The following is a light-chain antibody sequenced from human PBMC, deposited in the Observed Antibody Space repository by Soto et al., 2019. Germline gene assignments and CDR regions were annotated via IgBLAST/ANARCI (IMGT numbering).Light chain of an antibody. Sequence: DIQMTQSPSPLSASIGDRVTITCRASQSIDNWLAWYQQKPGKAPQLLIYDASRVKNGVPSRFTASGSGTEFTLTISSLQSEDFEVYYCQQYNNWPRTLGQGTNVDIK. V-gene: IGKV1-5*01. CDR2: DAS. CDR1: QSIDNW. CDR3: QQYNNWPRT. J-gene: IGKJ1*01.